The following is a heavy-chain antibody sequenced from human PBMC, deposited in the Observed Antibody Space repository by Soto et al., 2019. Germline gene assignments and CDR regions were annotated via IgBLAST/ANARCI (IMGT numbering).Heavy chain of an antibody. CDR1: GFTFSSCS. Sequence: EGSLILSCAASGFTFSSCSMNWVRQAPGKGLEWVSYISSSSSTIYYTDSVKGRFTISRDNAKNSLYLQMNSLRAEDTAVYYCARATRSFYDSSGYSFDYWGQETLVTVSS. D-gene: IGHD3-22*01. J-gene: IGHJ4*02. CDR2: ISSSSSTI. CDR3: ARATRSFYDSSGYSFDY. V-gene: IGHV3-48*01.